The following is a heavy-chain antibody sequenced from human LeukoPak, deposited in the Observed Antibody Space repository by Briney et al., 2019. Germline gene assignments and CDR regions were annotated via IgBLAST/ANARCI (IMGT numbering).Heavy chain of an antibody. D-gene: IGHD6-19*01. CDR1: GYSFTSYW. CDR3: ARPRYSSGWYFDF. Sequence: RGESLKISCKGSGYSFTSYWISWVRQMAGKGLEWMGRIDPSDSYTNYSPSFQGHVTISTDKSINTAYLQWSSLKASDTPMYYCARPRYSSGWYFDFWGQGTLVTVSS. J-gene: IGHJ4*02. CDR2: IDPSDSYT. V-gene: IGHV5-10-1*01.